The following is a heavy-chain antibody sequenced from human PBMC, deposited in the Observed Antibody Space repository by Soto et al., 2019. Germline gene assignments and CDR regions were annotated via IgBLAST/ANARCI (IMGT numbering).Heavy chain of an antibody. Sequence: VGSLRLSCAASGFTFSSYAMHWVRQAPGKGLEWVAVISYDGSNKYYADSVKGRFTISRDNSKNTLYLQMNSLRAEDTAVYYCARDFTSQGGPTTYGMDVWGQGTTVTVSS. J-gene: IGHJ6*02. CDR2: ISYDGSNK. D-gene: IGHD1-1*01. CDR3: ARDFTSQGGPTTYGMDV. CDR1: GFTFSSYA. V-gene: IGHV3-30-3*01.